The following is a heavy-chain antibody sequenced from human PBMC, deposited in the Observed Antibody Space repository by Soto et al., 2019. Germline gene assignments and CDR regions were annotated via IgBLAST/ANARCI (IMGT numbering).Heavy chain of an antibody. D-gene: IGHD2-15*01. CDR3: AREENCSDGICYSEYSQR. V-gene: IGHV1-46*01. CDR1: GYIFTAYS. CDR2: VNPSGGST. Sequence: QVQLVQSGAEVKKPGASVKVSCKASGYIFTAYSMHWVRQAPGQGLEWMGVVNPSGGSTNYAQKFQGRITMTRDTSTSTVYMDVSSLTSEDTAVYYCAREENCSDGICYSEYSQRWGQGTLVTVSS. J-gene: IGHJ1*01.